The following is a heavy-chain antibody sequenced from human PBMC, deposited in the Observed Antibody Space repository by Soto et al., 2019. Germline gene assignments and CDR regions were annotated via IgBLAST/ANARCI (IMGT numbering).Heavy chain of an antibody. J-gene: IGHJ6*02. Sequence: SVKVSCKASGGTFSSYAISWVRQAPGQGLEWMGGIIPIFGTANYAQKFQGRVTITADESTSTAYMELSSLRSEDTAVYYCARDSRLAGYYDSSGSGMDVWGQGITVSVSS. CDR2: IIPIFGTA. D-gene: IGHD3-22*01. CDR1: GGTFSSYA. CDR3: ARDSRLAGYYDSSGSGMDV. V-gene: IGHV1-69*13.